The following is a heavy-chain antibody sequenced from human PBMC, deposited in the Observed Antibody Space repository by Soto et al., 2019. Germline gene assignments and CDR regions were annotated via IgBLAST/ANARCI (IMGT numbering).Heavy chain of an antibody. CDR2: ISYDGSNK. V-gene: IGHV3-30-3*01. CDR3: AREWLGQDAVSTSCYGGPLVCYYYYGMDV. CDR1: GFTFSSYA. J-gene: IGHJ6*02. Sequence: QVQLVESGGGVVQPGRSLRLSCAASGFTFSSYAMHWVRQAPGKWLEWVAVISYDGSNKYYADSVKGRFTISRDNSKNTLYLQMNSLRAEDTAVSYCAREWLGQDAVSTSCYGGPLVCYYYYGMDVLGQGTTVTVSS. D-gene: IGHD2-2*01.